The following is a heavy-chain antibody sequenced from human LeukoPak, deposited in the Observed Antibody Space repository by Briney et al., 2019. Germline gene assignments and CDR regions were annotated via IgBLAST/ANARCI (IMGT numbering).Heavy chain of an antibody. V-gene: IGHV3-30*02. CDR3: AKSDGGLYQLPYYYYMDV. CDR1: GFTFSSYG. D-gene: IGHD2-2*01. Sequence: PGGSLRLSCAASGFTFSSYGMHWVRQAPGKGLEWVAFIRYDGSNKYYADSVKGRFTISRDNSKNTLYLQMNSLRAEDTAVYYCAKSDGGLYQLPYYYYMDVWGKGTTVTVSS. J-gene: IGHJ6*03. CDR2: IRYDGSNK.